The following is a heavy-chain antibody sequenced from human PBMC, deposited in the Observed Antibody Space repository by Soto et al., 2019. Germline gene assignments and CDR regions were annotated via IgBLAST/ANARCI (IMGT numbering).Heavy chain of an antibody. D-gene: IGHD3-3*01. CDR2: ISYDGSNK. J-gene: IGHJ6*02. Sequence: GGSLRLSCAASGFTFSSYGMHWVRQAPGKGLEWVAVISYDGSNKYYADSVKGRFTISRDNSKNTLYLQMNSLRAEDTAVYYCAKDSGVRRFLEWLSSYYYGMDVWGQGTTVTVSS. CDR1: GFTFSSYG. V-gene: IGHV3-30*18. CDR3: AKDSGVRRFLEWLSSYYYGMDV.